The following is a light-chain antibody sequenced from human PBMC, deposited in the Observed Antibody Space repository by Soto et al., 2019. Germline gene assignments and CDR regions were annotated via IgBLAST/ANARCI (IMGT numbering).Light chain of an antibody. CDR1: QGIKNE. J-gene: IGKJ1*01. CDR3: QQSFTTPRT. CDR2: AAS. Sequence: IPMPQVPSSLSASVVYIFSITSRANQGIKNELAWYQQKPGKAPKLLIYAASSLQSGVPSRFSGSGSGTDFTLTITSLQPGDFATYYCQQSFTTPRTFGQGTKVDIK. V-gene: IGKV1-39*01.